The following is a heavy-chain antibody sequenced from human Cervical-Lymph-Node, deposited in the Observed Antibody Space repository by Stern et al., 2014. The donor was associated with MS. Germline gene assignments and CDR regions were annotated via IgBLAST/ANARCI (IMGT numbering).Heavy chain of an antibody. D-gene: IGHD6-19*01. J-gene: IGHJ6*02. V-gene: IGHV1-69*01. CDR2: IIPVYDTP. CDR1: GGSFSSYA. Sequence: QVQLVQSEAEVKKPGSSVKVSCKASGGSFSSYAISWVRQAPGQGLEWMGGIIPVYDTPNYAQKFQGRVTITEDASPSTAYIELSRMSPDDAAVVYCARPARAGCQYGMDVWGQGTTVTVSS. CDR3: ARPARAGCQYGMDV.